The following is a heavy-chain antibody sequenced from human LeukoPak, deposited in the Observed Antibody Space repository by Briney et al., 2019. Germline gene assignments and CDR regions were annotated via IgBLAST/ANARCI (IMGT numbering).Heavy chain of an antibody. CDR3: ARTYYYAFDI. CDR2: IYNNGST. Sequence: SETLSLTCTVSGGSISSYYWSWIRQPAGKGLEWLGRIYNNGSTNYNPSLKSRVTISVDTSKNQFSLKLSSVTAADTAVYYCARTYYYAFDIWGQGTMVTVSS. D-gene: IGHD3-10*01. V-gene: IGHV4-4*07. J-gene: IGHJ3*02. CDR1: GGSISSYY.